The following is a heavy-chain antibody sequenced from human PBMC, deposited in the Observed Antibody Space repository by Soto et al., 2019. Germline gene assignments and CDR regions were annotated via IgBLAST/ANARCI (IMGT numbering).Heavy chain of an antibody. CDR2: INSDGSTT. CDR3: ARDTSHITDY. V-gene: IGHV3-74*01. Sequence: EVRLVESGGGLVQPGGSLRLSCATSGFTFSSRWMHWVRQAPGKGLVWVSYINSDGSTTTYPDSVKDRFTISRDNAKNTVYLQMNSLGVDETAVYYCARDTSHITDYWGQGTLVSVSS. D-gene: IGHD2-2*01. CDR1: GFTFSSRW. J-gene: IGHJ4*02.